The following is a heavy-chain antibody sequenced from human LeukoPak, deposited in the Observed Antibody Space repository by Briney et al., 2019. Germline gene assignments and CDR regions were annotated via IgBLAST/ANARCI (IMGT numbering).Heavy chain of an antibody. Sequence: PGGSLRLSCAASGFNFSIYSMNWVRQAPGKGLEWVSYITRSSTTIYYADSVKGRFTISRDNAKNSLYLQMNSLRVEDTAIYYCAKADSSSLEGYYMDVWGKGTTVTVSS. V-gene: IGHV3-48*01. CDR1: GFNFSIYS. CDR2: ITRSSTTI. CDR3: AKADSSSLEGYYMDV. J-gene: IGHJ6*03. D-gene: IGHD6-6*01.